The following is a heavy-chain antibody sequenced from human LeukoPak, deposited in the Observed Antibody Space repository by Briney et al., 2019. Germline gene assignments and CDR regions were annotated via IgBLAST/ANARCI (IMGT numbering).Heavy chain of an antibody. CDR2: IKKEGGGK. D-gene: IGHD6-13*01. V-gene: IGHV3-7*01. CDR1: GFSFSGYW. J-gene: IGHJ4*02. Sequence: GGSLRLSCAVSGFSFSGYWMPWVRQAPGKGLEGGAKIKKEGGGKNYVDSVKGRFTISRDNAENSLFLQMNSLRVEDTAVYYCAREWQGGIAAAGTRIEGDYWGQGTLVAVSS. CDR3: AREWQGGIAAAGTRIEGDY.